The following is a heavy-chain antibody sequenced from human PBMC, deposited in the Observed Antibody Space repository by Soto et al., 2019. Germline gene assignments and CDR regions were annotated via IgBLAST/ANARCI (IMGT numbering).Heavy chain of an antibody. D-gene: IGHD6-19*01. CDR2: ISYDGSNK. Sequence: QVQLVESGGGVVQPGRSLRLSCAASGFTFSSYAIHWVRQAPGKGLEWVAVISYDGSNKYYADSVKGRFTTSRDNSKNTLYLQMNSLRAEDTAVYYCARDTSPKGGEWLCSLDYWGQGTLVTVSS. J-gene: IGHJ4*02. V-gene: IGHV3-30-3*01. CDR1: GFTFSSYA. CDR3: ARDTSPKGGEWLCSLDY.